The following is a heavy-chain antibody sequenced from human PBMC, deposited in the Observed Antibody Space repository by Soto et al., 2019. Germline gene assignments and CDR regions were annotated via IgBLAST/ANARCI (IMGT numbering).Heavy chain of an antibody. CDR3: AKADSNYAGSFSYYYMDV. Sequence: QVQLVQSGTEVKKPGASVKVSCKASGYTFRSYGISWVRQAPGQGLEWMGWISGYNGNTHYSQKFQGKVTMTTDTSTSTAYMELRNLRSDDTAVYYCAKADSNYAGSFSYYYMDVWGIGTMVTVSS. D-gene: IGHD4-4*01. V-gene: IGHV1-18*01. CDR2: ISGYNGNT. CDR1: GYTFRSYG. J-gene: IGHJ6*03.